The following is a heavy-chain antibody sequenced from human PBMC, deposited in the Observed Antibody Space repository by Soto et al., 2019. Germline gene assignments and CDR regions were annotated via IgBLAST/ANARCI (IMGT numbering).Heavy chain of an antibody. CDR3: ARKGAAASYAHYYMDV. CDR1: GGSISPYY. CDR2: VYYSGNT. Sequence: SETLSLTCTVSGGSISPYYWSWIRQPPWKGLEWIGYVYYSGNTNYNPSLESRVTISVDTSRNRFSLNLTSATAADTAVYYCARKGAAASYAHYYMDVWGRGTAVTVSS. J-gene: IGHJ6*03. D-gene: IGHD6-13*01. V-gene: IGHV4-59*01.